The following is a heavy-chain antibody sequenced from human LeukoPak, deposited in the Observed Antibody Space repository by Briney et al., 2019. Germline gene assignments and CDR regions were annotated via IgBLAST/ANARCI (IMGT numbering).Heavy chain of an antibody. D-gene: IGHD3-10*01. V-gene: IGHV1-2*02. CDR3: ARSMVRGVIIGMD. CDR2: INPNSGGT. J-gene: IGHJ4*02. CDR1: GYTFTGYY. Sequence: ASVKVSCKASGYTFTGYYMHWVRQAPGQGLEWMGWINPNSGGTNYAQKFQGRVTMTRDTSISTAYMELSRPRSDDTAVYYCARSMVRGVIIGMDWGQGTLVTVSS.